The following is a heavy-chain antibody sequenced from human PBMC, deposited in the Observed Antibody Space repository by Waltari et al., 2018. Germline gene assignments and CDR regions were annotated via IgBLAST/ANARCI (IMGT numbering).Heavy chain of an antibody. CDR2: ISSTGTYT. CDR1: GFPSRRYS. Sequence: EVQLVESGGGLVKPGGSLRPSCAPSGFPSRRYSMNWVRQAPGKGLEWISSISSTGTYTHYADSVKGRFTISRDNAKNSLYLQMNSLRAEDTGVYWCATGGWGFYLDNWGQGTLVTFSS. V-gene: IGHV3-21*01. CDR3: ATGGWGFYLDN. D-gene: IGHD7-27*01. J-gene: IGHJ4*02.